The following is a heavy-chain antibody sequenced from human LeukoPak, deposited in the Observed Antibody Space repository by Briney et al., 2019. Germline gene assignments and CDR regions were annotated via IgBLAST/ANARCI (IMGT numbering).Heavy chain of an antibody. CDR2: IARSSSAR. Sequence: GGSLRLSCAASGFTFSSYSMNWVRQAPGKGLEWVSYIARSSSARYYADAVKGRFTISRDNAKNSLYLQMNSLRAEDTAVYYCATQWELHPAFWGQGTLVTVSS. V-gene: IGHV3-48*01. CDR1: GFTFSSYS. CDR3: ATQWELHPAF. J-gene: IGHJ4*02. D-gene: IGHD1-26*01.